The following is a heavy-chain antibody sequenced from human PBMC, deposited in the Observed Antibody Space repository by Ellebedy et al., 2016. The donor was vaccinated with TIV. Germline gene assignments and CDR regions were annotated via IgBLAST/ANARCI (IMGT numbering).Heavy chain of an antibody. CDR3: ARALAAPGKVTYHYGMDL. D-gene: IGHD6-13*01. CDR1: GGYLRTYY. J-gene: IGHJ6*02. V-gene: IGHV4-59*01. Sequence: SETLSLTXTVSGGYLRTYYRSWIRQSPEKGLEWIGYIYYTGGTDYNPSLKGRATISVDTSTNQFSLNLRSVTAADTASYFCARALAAPGKVTYHYGMDLWGQGTTVIVSS. CDR2: IYYTGGT.